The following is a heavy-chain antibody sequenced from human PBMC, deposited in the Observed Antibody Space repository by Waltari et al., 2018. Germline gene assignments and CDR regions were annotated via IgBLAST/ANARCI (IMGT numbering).Heavy chain of an antibody. V-gene: IGHV1-69*12. Sequence: QVQLVQSGAGVKKPGPSVKVHCKASGGTSGSDAISWVRPAPGEGLGWMGGIIPIFGTAPNYAQKFQGRLTVTADESTATVYMDLSSLRSDDTAVYYCARRQLGGAFDPWGQGTLVSVSS. J-gene: IGHJ5*02. CDR3: ARRQLGGAFDP. CDR2: IIPIFGTAP. CDR1: GGTSGSDA. D-gene: IGHD3-16*01.